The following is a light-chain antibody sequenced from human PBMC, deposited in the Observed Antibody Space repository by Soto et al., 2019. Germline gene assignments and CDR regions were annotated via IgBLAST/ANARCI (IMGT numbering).Light chain of an antibody. CDR3: QQYNNWPHT. CDR1: QSVSSK. Sequence: EIEITQSPATLSVSPGERATLSCRPSQSVSSKLAWFQQQPGQAPSLLIYGVPTRATGVPVRFSGSGSETEFTHTINSLQSEDVAVYYCQQYNNWPHTFGQGTKVDIK. V-gene: IGKV3-15*01. J-gene: IGKJ2*01. CDR2: GVP.